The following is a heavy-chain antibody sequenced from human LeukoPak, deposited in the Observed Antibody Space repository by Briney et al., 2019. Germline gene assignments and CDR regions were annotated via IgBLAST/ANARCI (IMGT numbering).Heavy chain of an antibody. CDR2: IYYSGST. Sequence: SETLSLTCTVSGGSISSYYRTWIRQPPRQEVEWIGYIYYSGSTNYNPSLKSRVTMSVDTSKNQFSLKLSSVTAADTAIYYCARHEGRYNWFDPWGQGTLVTVSS. CDR3: ARHEGRYNWFDP. CDR1: GGSISSYY. V-gene: IGHV4-59*08. J-gene: IGHJ5*02. D-gene: IGHD4-17*01.